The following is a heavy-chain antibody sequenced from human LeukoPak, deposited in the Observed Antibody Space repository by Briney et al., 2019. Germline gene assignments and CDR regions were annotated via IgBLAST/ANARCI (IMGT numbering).Heavy chain of an antibody. Sequence: GGYLRLSCAASGFTFSSYSMNWVRQAPGKGLEWVSSISSSSSYIYYADSVKGRFTISRDNAKNSLYLQMNSLRAEDTAVYYCARGHQDIVVVVHGWFDPWGQGTLVTVSS. CDR2: ISSSSSYI. V-gene: IGHV3-21*01. D-gene: IGHD2-15*01. J-gene: IGHJ5*02. CDR3: ARGHQDIVVVVHGWFDP. CDR1: GFTFSSYS.